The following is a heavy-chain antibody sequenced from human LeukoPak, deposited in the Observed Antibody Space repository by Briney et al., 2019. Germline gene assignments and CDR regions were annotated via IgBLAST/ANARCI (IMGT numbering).Heavy chain of an antibody. V-gene: IGHV3-11*01. J-gene: IGHJ4*02. Sequence: PGGSLRLSCAASGFTFSDYYMSWISQAPGKGGEGGSYISSSGSTIYYADSVKGRFTISRDNDKNSLYLQMNSLRAEDTAVYYCARDFEATEKFDYWGQGTLVTVSS. CDR1: GFTFSDYY. CDR3: ARDFEATEKFDY. CDR2: ISSSGSTI.